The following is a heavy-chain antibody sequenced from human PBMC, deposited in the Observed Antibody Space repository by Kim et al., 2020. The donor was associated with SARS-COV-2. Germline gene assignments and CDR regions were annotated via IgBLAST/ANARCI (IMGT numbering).Heavy chain of an antibody. CDR1: GFTFSSYT. D-gene: IGHD6-6*01. J-gene: IGHJ6*02. Sequence: GGSLRLSCAASGFTFSSYTMNWVRQAPGKGLEWVSSISSSSSYIYYADSVKGRFTISRDNAKNSLYLQMNSLRAEDTAVYYCAKDSSSGYYYYYGMDVWGQGTTVTVS. CDR3: AKDSSSGYYYYYGMDV. V-gene: IGHV3-21*01. CDR2: ISSSSSYI.